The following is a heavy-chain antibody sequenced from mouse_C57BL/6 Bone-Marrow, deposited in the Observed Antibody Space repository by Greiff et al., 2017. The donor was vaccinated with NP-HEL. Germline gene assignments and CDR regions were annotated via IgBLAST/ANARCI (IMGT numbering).Heavy chain of an antibody. CDR1: GFTFSNYW. CDR2: IRLKSDNYAT. D-gene: IGHD1-1*01. V-gene: IGHV6-3*01. Sequence: EVKVEESGGGLVQPGGSMKLSCVASGFTFSNYWMNWVRQSPEKGLEWVAQIRLKSDNYATHYAESVKGRFTISRDDSKSSVYLQMNNLRAEDTGIYYCTEDYGSSPYAMDYWGQGTSVTVSS. J-gene: IGHJ4*01. CDR3: TEDYGSSPYAMDY.